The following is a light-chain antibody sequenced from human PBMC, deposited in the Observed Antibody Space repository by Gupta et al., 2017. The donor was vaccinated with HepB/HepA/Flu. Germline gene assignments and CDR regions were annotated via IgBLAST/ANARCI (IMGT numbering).Light chain of an antibody. CDR1: QSVSSSY. CDR3: QQEGSSPIT. Sequence: EIVLTQSPGTLSLSPGERATLSCRASQSVSSSYLAWYQQKPGQAPRLLIYGASSRATGIPDRFSGSGSGTEFTLTISRREPEDFAVYYCQQEGSSPITFGQGTXMEIK. J-gene: IGKJ2*01. CDR2: GAS. V-gene: IGKV3-20*01.